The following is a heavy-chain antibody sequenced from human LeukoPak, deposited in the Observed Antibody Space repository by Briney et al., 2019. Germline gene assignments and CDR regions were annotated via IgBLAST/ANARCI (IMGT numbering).Heavy chain of an antibody. CDR3: ATGSGSYSH. Sequence: GGSLRLSCAASGFTFSSDAMSWGRQAPGKGLEWVSLITGSGASTYYADSVKGRFTISRDNSKIKMFLQMNSLRAEDTAVYYCATGSGSYSHWGQGTLVTVSS. CDR1: GFTFSSDA. CDR2: ITGSGAST. D-gene: IGHD3-10*01. J-gene: IGHJ4*02. V-gene: IGHV3-23*01.